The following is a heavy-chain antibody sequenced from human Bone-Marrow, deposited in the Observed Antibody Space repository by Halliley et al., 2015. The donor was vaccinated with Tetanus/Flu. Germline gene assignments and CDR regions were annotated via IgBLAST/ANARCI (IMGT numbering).Heavy chain of an antibody. V-gene: IGHV4-59*01. CDR1: GGSFNNYF. CDR3: ARDEGIAVAQFDK. J-gene: IGHJ4*01. CDR2: MYHDGTT. Sequence: TLSLTCTVSGGSFNNYFWTWVRQPPGKGLEWIGYMYHDGTTNYNPSLKSRATISVDTSKRQLSLNLTSVTAADTAIYYCARDEGIAVAQFDKWGRGTLVTVSS. D-gene: IGHD6-13*01.